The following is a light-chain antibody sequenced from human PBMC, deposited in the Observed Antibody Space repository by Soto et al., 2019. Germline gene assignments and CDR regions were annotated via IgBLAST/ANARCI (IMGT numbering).Light chain of an antibody. J-gene: IGKJ5*01. CDR2: DAS. CDR3: QQRYNWPIT. V-gene: IGKV3-11*01. Sequence: EIVSTQSPATLSLSPGERATLSSRASQSVSSYLAWYQQKPGQAPRLLIYDASNRATGIPARFSGSGSGTDFTLTISSLEPEDFAVYYCQQRYNWPITFGQGTRLEIK. CDR1: QSVSSY.